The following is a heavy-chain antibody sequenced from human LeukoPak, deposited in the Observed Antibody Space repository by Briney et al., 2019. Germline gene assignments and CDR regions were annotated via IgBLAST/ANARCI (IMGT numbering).Heavy chain of an antibody. J-gene: IGHJ4*02. CDR2: ISYDGSNK. V-gene: IGHV3-30*03. Sequence: GGSLRLSCAASGFTFSSYGMHWVRQAPGKGLEWVAVISYDGSNKYYADSVKGRFTISRDNSKNTLYLQMNSLRAEDTAVYYCARGPTYYYDSSGYYYFDYRGQGTLVTVSS. CDR1: GFTFSSYG. CDR3: ARGPTYYYDSSGYYYFDY. D-gene: IGHD3-22*01.